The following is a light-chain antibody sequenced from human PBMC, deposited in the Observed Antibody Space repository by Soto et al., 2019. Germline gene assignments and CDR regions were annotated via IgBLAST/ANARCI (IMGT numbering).Light chain of an antibody. V-gene: IGKV1-5*01. CDR1: QSVRSW. Sequence: IQMTQSPSTLSSSLGDRVTITCRASQSVRSWLAWYQQKPGRAPKFLIYDASSLESGVPSRFSGSASATEFTLSISSMQPDDFATYYCQQYKSHWTFGQGTKVDIK. CDR3: QQYKSHWT. J-gene: IGKJ1*01. CDR2: DAS.